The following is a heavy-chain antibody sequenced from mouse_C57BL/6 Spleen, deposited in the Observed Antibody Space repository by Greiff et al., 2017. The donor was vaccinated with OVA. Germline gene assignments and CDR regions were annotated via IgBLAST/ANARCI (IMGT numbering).Heavy chain of an antibody. Sequence: EVQLQESGPGLVKPSQSLSLTCSVTGYSITSGYYWNWIRQFPGNKLEWMGYISYDGSNNYNPSLKNRISITRDTSKNQFFLKLNSVTTEDTATYYCASDYGYVFDYWGQGTTLTVSS. CDR2: ISYDGSN. D-gene: IGHD2-2*01. CDR3: ASDYGYVFDY. CDR1: GYSITSGYY. J-gene: IGHJ2*01. V-gene: IGHV3-6*01.